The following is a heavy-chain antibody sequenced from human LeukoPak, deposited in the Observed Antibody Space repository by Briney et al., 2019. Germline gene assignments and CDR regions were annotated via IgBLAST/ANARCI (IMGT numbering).Heavy chain of an antibody. CDR1: GFRFSSYA. CDR2: ISGSGVST. CDR3: AREYTMVRGIVVYYYFGMDV. Sequence: GGSLRLSCAASGFRFSSYAMSWVRQVPGKGLEWVSAISGSGVSTYYADSVKGRFTVSRDNAKNTLYLQMNSLRAEDTAVYYCAREYTMVRGIVVYYYFGMDVWGQGTTVTVSS. V-gene: IGHV3-23*01. D-gene: IGHD3-10*01. J-gene: IGHJ6*02.